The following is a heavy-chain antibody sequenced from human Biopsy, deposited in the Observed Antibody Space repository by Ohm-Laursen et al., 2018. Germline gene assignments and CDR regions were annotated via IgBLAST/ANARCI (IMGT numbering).Heavy chain of an antibody. Sequence: SSVKVSCKAPGGTFSNYGVNWVRQAPGQDLEWLGGNIPILGTGNYAQKFQDRVTVAADTSTSTATMELRSLRSDDTAVYYCATKLTGYFHHWGQGTLVIVSS. CDR1: GGTFSNYG. V-gene: IGHV1-69*06. CDR2: NIPILGTG. D-gene: IGHD3-9*01. CDR3: ATKLTGYFHH. J-gene: IGHJ1*01.